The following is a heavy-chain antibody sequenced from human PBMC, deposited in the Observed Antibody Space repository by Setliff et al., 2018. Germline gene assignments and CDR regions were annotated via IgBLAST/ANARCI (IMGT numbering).Heavy chain of an antibody. V-gene: IGHV1-18*01. D-gene: IGHD2-2*01. CDR3: SRLVRFCTRTSCQRLSGDDY. CDR1: GYTFTRYG. Sequence: ASVKVSCKASGYTFTRYGISWVRQAPGKGFEWMGWIGPYNGNTYYAPKFQGRVFLTTDTSTTTAYMDLRSLRPDDTAIYFCSRLVRFCTRTSCQRLSGDDYWGQGTLVTVSS. J-gene: IGHJ4*02. CDR2: IGPYNGNT.